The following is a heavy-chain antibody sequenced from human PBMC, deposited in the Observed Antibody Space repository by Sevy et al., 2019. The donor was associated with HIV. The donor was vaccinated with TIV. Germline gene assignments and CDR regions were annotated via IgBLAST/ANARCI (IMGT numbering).Heavy chain of an antibody. CDR1: GFTFRDYP. V-gene: IGHV3-48*02. CDR3: AREHNGSFPDF. CDR2: ISRASDSI. J-gene: IGHJ4*02. Sequence: GGSLRLSCAASGFTFRDYPMNWIRQAPGKGLEWLSYISRASDSIYYADSVMGRFTVSRDNAKNSLYLQMDRLSDEDTAIYYCAREHNGSFPDFWGQGTLVTVSS. D-gene: IGHD1-26*01.